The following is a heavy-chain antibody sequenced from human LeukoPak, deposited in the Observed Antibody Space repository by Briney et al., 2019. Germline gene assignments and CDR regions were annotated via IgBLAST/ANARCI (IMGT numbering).Heavy chain of an antibody. V-gene: IGHV4-39*01. Sequence: GSLGLSCAASGFTFSDYYMSWIRQAPGKGLEWIGSINYRGTTFYNPSLMSRVTIFVDTSKNQFSLKVTSVTAPDTAVYYCARQDDQDHGDPNWFDPWGQGILVTVSS. CDR3: ARQDDQDHGDPNWFDP. CDR1: GFTFSDYY. J-gene: IGHJ5*02. CDR2: INYRGTT. D-gene: IGHD4-17*01.